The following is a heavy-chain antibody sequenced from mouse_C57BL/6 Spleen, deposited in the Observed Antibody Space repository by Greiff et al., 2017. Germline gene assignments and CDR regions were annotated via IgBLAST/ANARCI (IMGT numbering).Heavy chain of an antibody. CDR2: ISDGGSYT. CDR3: ARGEYYYGSSWYFDV. CDR1: GFTFSSYA. D-gene: IGHD1-1*01. J-gene: IGHJ1*03. V-gene: IGHV5-4*03. Sequence: EVMLVESGGGLVKPGGSLKLSCAASGFTFSSYAMSWVRQTPEKRLEWVATISDGGSYTYYPDNVKGRFTISRDNAKNNLYLQMSHLKSEDTAVYYCARGEYYYGSSWYFDVWGTGTTVTVSS.